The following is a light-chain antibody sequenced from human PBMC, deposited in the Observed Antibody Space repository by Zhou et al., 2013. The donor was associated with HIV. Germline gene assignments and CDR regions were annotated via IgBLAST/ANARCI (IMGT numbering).Light chain of an antibody. CDR3: QQYDNLPLT. CDR2: DAS. V-gene: IGKV1-33*01. Sequence: DIQMTQSPSSLSASVGDRVTITCQASQDISNYLNWYQQKPGKAPKLLIYDASNLETGVPSRFSGSGSGTDFTFTISSLQPEDIATYYCQQYDNLPLTFGGGTEGGDQT. J-gene: IGKJ4*01. CDR1: QDISNY.